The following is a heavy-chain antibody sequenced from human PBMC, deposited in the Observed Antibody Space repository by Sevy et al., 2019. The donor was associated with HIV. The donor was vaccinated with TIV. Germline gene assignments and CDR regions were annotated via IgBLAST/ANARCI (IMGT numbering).Heavy chain of an antibody. Sequence: ASVKVSCKASGYTFTSYGISWVRQAPGQGLEWMGWISAYNGNTNYAQKLQGRVTMTTDTSTSTAYMELGSLRSDDTAVYYCARGNYYGSGSYYYYYYYGMDVWGQGTTVTVSS. CDR3: ARGNYYGSGSYYYYYYYGMDV. D-gene: IGHD3-10*01. J-gene: IGHJ6*02. CDR2: ISAYNGNT. V-gene: IGHV1-18*01. CDR1: GYTFTSYG.